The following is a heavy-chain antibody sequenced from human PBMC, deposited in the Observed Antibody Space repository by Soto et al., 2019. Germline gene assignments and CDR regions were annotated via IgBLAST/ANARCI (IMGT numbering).Heavy chain of an antibody. J-gene: IGHJ3*02. CDR2: IYYSGST. Sequence: SETLSLTCTVSGVSISSGDYYWSWIRQPPGKGLEWIGYIYYSGSTYYNPSLKSRVTISVDTSKNQFSLKLSSVTAADTAVYYCAREGGIAAAGSRNAFDIWGQGTMVTVSS. V-gene: IGHV4-30-4*01. CDR1: GVSISSGDYY. D-gene: IGHD6-13*01. CDR3: AREGGIAAAGSRNAFDI.